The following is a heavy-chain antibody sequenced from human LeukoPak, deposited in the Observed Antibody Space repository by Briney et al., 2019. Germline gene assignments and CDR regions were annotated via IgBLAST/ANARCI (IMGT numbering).Heavy chain of an antibody. CDR3: ARTRQRSGYLNGFDP. J-gene: IGHJ5*02. Sequence: SETLSLTCTVTGGSLSSYYWRWIRQPPAKGLEWIGYIYYSGCTYYNPSLKSRVTVSVDTTKNPFSLNLSSVTAADTAVYYCARTRQRSGYLNGFDPWGQGTLVTVSS. CDR2: IYYSGCT. V-gene: IGHV4-59*04. D-gene: IGHD3-22*01. CDR1: GGSLSSYY.